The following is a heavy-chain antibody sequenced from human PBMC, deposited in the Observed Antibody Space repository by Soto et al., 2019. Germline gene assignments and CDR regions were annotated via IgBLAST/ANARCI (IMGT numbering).Heavy chain of an antibody. CDR1: GFTFSSYA. CDR3: AKDRIPGPVAGAFFDY. CDR2: ISGSGGST. V-gene: IGHV3-23*01. Sequence: GGSLRLTCAASGFTFSSYAMSWVRQAPGKGLEWVSAISGSGGSTYYADSVKGRFTISRDNSKNTLYLQMNSLRAEDTAVYYCAKDRIPGPVAGAFFDYWGQGTLVTVSS. J-gene: IGHJ4*02. D-gene: IGHD6-19*01.